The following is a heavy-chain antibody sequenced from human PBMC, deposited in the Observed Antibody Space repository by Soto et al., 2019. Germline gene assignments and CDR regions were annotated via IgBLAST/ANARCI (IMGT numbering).Heavy chain of an antibody. Sequence: GESLKISCDASGYRFTNYWIGWVRQMPGKGLEWMGIIYPGDSDTRYSPSFQGQVTISDDKSISTAYLQWSSLKASDTAMYYCARSTTVPLATTVNFDYWGQGTLVTVYS. V-gene: IGHV5-51*01. D-gene: IGHD4-17*01. CDR1: GYRFTNYW. CDR3: ARSTTVPLATTVNFDY. CDR2: IYPGDSDT. J-gene: IGHJ4*02.